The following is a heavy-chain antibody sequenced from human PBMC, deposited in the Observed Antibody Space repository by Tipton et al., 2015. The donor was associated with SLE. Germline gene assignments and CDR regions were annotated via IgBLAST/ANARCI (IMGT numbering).Heavy chain of an antibody. Sequence: SLRLSCAASGFTFRSYSMNWVRQAPGKGLEWVSSISSSSSYIYYADSVKGRFTISRDNAKNPLYLQMNSLRAEDTAVYYCARAPYYDFWSGYYPFDYWGQGTLVTVSS. D-gene: IGHD3-3*01. J-gene: IGHJ4*02. V-gene: IGHV3-21*03. CDR2: ISSSSSYI. CDR1: GFTFRSYS. CDR3: ARAPYYDFWSGYYPFDY.